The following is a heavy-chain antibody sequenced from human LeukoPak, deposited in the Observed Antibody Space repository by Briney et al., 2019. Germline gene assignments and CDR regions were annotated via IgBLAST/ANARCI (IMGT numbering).Heavy chain of an antibody. Sequence: SVKVSCKASGGTFSSYAISWVRQAPGQGLEWMGRIIPIFGTANYAQKFQGRVTITTDESTSTAYMELSSLRSEDTAVYYCARGGGTLPWPHFDYWGQGTLVTVSS. CDR2: IIPIFGTA. V-gene: IGHV1-69*05. CDR1: GGTFSSYA. CDR3: ARGGGTLPWPHFDY. D-gene: IGHD3-10*01. J-gene: IGHJ4*02.